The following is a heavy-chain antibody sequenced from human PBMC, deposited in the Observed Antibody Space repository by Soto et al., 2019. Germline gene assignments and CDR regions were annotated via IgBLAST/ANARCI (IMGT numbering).Heavy chain of an antibody. Sequence: QVQLVESGGGVVQPGRSLRLSCAASGFTFSSYGMHWVRQAPGKGLEWVAVIWYDGSNKYYADTVKGQFTISKDNSKNTQYLQMNSQRAEDTAVYYCARRSWGDPKSSPPNYFDYWGQGTLVTVSS. CDR1: GFTFSSYG. J-gene: IGHJ4*02. V-gene: IGHV3-33*01. CDR2: IWYDGSNK. CDR3: ARRSWGDPKSSPPNYFDY. D-gene: IGHD6-13*01.